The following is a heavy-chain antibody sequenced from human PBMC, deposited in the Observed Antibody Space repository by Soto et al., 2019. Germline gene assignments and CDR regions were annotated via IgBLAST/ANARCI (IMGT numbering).Heavy chain of an antibody. V-gene: IGHV3-20*04. CDR3: ASGLGTRKGWYEEFDY. J-gene: IGHJ4*02. CDR1: GFTFDDYG. CDR2: INWNGGST. Sequence: GGSLRLSCAASGFTFDDYGMSWVRQAPGKGLEWVSGINWNGGSTGYADSVKGRFTISRDNAKNSLYLQMNSLRAEDTALYYCASGLGTRKGWYEEFDYWGQGTLVTVSS. D-gene: IGHD6-19*01.